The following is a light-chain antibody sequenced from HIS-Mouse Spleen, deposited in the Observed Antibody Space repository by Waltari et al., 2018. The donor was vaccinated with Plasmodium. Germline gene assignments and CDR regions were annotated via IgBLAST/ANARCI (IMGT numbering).Light chain of an antibody. J-gene: IGLJ3*02. CDR1: SSDVGSYNL. Sequence: QSALTQPASVSGSPGQSITISCTGTSSDVGSYNLASCYQQHPGKAPKLMIYEGSKRPSGVSNRFSGSKSGNTASLTISGLQAEDEADYYCCSYAGSSTFVFGGGTKLTVL. CDR3: CSYAGSSTFV. V-gene: IGLV2-23*03. CDR2: EGS.